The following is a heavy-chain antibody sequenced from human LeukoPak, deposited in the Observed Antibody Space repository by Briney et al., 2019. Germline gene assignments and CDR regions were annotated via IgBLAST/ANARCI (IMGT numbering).Heavy chain of an antibody. D-gene: IGHD3-3*01. CDR1: GFTFSSYG. CDR3: ARPVSEQGVTPYDFWSGYYSSFDY. J-gene: IGHJ4*02. CDR2: IWYDGSNK. V-gene: IGHV3-33*01. Sequence: GGSLRLSCAASGFTFSSYGMHWVRQAPGKGLEWVAVIWYDGSNKYYADSVKGRFTISRDNSKNTLYLQMNSLRAEDTAVYYCARPVSEQGVTPYDFWSGYYSSFDYWGQGTLVTVSS.